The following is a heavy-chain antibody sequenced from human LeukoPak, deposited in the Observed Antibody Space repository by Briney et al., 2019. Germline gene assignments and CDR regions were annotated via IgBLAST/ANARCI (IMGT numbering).Heavy chain of an antibody. CDR3: ARVPAYSSGSFVDY. CDR2: IYHSGST. D-gene: IGHD6-19*01. CDR1: GYSISSGYY. Sequence: PSETLSLTCTVSGYSISSGYYWGWIRQPPGKGLEWIGSIYHSGSTYYNPSLKSRVTISVDTSKNQFSLKLSSVTAADTAVYYCARVPAYSSGSFVDYWGQGTLVTVSS. V-gene: IGHV4-38-2*02. J-gene: IGHJ4*02.